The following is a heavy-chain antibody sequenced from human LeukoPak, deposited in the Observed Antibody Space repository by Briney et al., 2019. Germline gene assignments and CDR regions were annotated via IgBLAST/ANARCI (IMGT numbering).Heavy chain of an antibody. CDR1: GYTFSSYG. D-gene: IGHD6-19*01. Sequence: ASVKVSCKASGYTFSSYGISWVRQAPGQGLEWMGWINPNSGGTNYAQKFQGRVTMTRDTSISTAYMELSRLRSDDTAVYYCARGRGRVAGTVKINDAFDIWGQGTMVTVSS. V-gene: IGHV1-2*02. CDR2: INPNSGGT. CDR3: ARGRGRVAGTVKINDAFDI. J-gene: IGHJ3*02.